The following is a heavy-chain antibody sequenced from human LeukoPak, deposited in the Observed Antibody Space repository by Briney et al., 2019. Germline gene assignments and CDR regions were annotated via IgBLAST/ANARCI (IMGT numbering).Heavy chain of an antibody. CDR3: AKGSSASRPYYFDY. J-gene: IGHJ4*02. Sequence: GGSLRLSCTASGFTFSNYAMSWVRQAPGTGLEWFSAITDSGGDTYHSDSVKGRFIISRDYSKNSLYLHMNSLRAEDTAVYHCAKGSSASRPYYFDYWGQGTLVAVSS. CDR1: GFTFSNYA. D-gene: IGHD2-2*01. CDR2: ITDSGGDT. V-gene: IGHV3-23*01.